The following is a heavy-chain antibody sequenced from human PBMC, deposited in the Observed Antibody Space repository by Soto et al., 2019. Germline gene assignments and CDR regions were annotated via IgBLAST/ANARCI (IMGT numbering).Heavy chain of an antibody. CDR2: IYYSGNT. Sequence: SETLSLICTVSGGSISSYYWSWIRQPPGKGLEWIGYIYYSGNTNYDPSLKSRVTISVDTSKNQYSLKLSSVTAADTAVYYCARDMGYCSSTSFYTGTYYYYYGMDVWVQGTTVTVSS. CDR3: ARDMGYCSSTSFYTGTYYYYYGMDV. D-gene: IGHD2-2*02. V-gene: IGHV4-59*01. CDR1: GGSISSYY. J-gene: IGHJ6*02.